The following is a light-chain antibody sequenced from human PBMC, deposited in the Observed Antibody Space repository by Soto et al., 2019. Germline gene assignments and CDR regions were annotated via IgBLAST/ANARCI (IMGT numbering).Light chain of an antibody. CDR1: SSDVGGYNY. CDR2: DVS. V-gene: IGLV2-14*01. CDR3: SSYTSSSTLVV. J-gene: IGLJ2*01. Sequence: QSALTQPASVSGSPGQSITISCTGTSSDVGGYNYVSWYQQHPGKAPKLMIYDVSNRPSGVSNRFSCSKSGNTACLTICGLQAEDEADYYCSSYTSSSTLVVFGGGTKLTVL.